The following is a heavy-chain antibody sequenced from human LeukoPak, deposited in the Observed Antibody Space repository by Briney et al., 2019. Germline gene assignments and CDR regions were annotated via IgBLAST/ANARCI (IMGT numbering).Heavy chain of an antibody. CDR1: GGTFSSYA. D-gene: IGHD3-22*01. V-gene: IGHV1-69*13. Sequence: ASVKVSCKASGGTFSSYAISWVRQAPGRGLEWMGGIIPIFGTANYAQKFQGRVTITADESTSTAYMELSSLRSEDTAVYYCARAKDYYDSSGSGSDEDYWGQGTLVTVSS. CDR2: IIPIFGTA. CDR3: ARAKDYYDSSGSGSDEDY. J-gene: IGHJ4*02.